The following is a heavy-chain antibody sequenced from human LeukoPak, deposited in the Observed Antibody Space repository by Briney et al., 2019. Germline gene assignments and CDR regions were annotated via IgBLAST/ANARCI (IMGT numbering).Heavy chain of an antibody. J-gene: IGHJ6*03. D-gene: IGHD4-11*01. CDR1: GGTFSSFA. CDR2: IIPIFGTA. Sequence: SVKVSCKASGGTFSSFAISWVRQAPGQGLEWMGGIIPIFGTANYAQKFQGRVTITADESTSTAYMELSSLRSEDTAVYYCARGLSYSNYGMGDYYYYMDVWGKGTTVTVSS. CDR3: ARGLSYSNYGMGDYYYYMDV. V-gene: IGHV1-69*13.